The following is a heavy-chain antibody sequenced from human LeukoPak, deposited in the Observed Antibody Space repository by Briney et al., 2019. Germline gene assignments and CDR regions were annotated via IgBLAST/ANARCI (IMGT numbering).Heavy chain of an antibody. CDR2: IFPGDSDT. CDR3: ARLRDNWEDY. Sequence: GESLKISCKGSGYTFTSYWIVWVRQMPGKGPGWMGVIFPGDSDTKYSPSFEGQITISADKSISSAYLQWSSLKASDTAIYYCARLRDNWEDYWGQGTLVTVSS. D-gene: IGHD1-20*01. CDR1: GYTFTSYW. J-gene: IGHJ4*02. V-gene: IGHV5-51*01.